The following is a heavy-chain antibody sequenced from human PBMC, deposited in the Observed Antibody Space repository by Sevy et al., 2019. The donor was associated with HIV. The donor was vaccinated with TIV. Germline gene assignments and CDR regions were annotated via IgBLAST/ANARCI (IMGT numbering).Heavy chain of an antibody. CDR3: ARGGRFSSGLWTLDY. CDR1: GYFFTGYY. D-gene: IGHD6-19*01. Sequence: ASVKVSCKASGYFFTGYYLHWVRQTPGQGLEWMGRINPNSGGTNYAQNFQGRVTMTRDTSISTAYMELSRLRSDDTAVYYCARGGRFSSGLWTLDYWGQGTLVTVSS. V-gene: IGHV1-2*06. CDR2: INPNSGGT. J-gene: IGHJ4*02.